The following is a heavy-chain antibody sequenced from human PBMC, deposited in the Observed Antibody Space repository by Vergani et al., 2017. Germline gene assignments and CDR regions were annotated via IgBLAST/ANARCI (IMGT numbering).Heavy chain of an antibody. CDR1: GYTFTSYY. V-gene: IGHV1-46*03. D-gene: IGHD3-10*01. Sequence: QVQLVQSGAEVKKPGASVKVPCKASGYTFTSYYMHWVRQAPGQGLEWLGIINPSGGSTSYAQKFQGRVTMTRDTSTSTVYMELSSLRSEDTAVYYCAREGNYGSGSDDIDWFDPWGQGTLVTVSS. CDR3: AREGNYGSGSDDIDWFDP. J-gene: IGHJ5*02. CDR2: INPSGGST.